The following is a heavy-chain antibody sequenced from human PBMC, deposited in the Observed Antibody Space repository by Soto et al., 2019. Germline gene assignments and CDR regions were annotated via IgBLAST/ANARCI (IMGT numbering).Heavy chain of an antibody. D-gene: IGHD3-10*01. CDR3: ARAATGSYHSAY. V-gene: IGHV1-18*04. Sequence: QVQLVQSGPEVKNPGASVRVSCMTSGYAFTSYGVNWVRQAPGQGLEWMGWIAPHSGRTTYLPKFQGRVTISADAVTNTAYMDLTRLSSDDTGIYFCARAATGSYHSAYWGQGTVVTVSS. J-gene: IGHJ4*02. CDR1: GYAFTSYG. CDR2: IAPHSGRT.